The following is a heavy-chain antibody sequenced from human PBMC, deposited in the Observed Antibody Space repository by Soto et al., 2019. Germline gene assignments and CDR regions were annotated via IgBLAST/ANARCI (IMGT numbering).Heavy chain of an antibody. CDR2: IIPIFGTA. CDR3: ARDSYGYYYGMDV. D-gene: IGHD5-18*01. CDR1: GGTFSSYA. V-gene: IGHV1-69*13. Sequence: GASVXVSCKASGGTFSSYAISWVRQAPGQGLEWMGGIIPIFGTANYAQKFQGRVTITADESTSTAYMELSSLRSEDTAVYYCARDSYGYYYGMDVWGQGTTVTVSS. J-gene: IGHJ6*02.